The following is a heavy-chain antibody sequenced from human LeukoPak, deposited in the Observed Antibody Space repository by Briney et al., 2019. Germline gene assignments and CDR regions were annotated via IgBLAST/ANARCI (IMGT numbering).Heavy chain of an antibody. CDR3: AKALTQRHHRAPEKGFDY. Sequence: GGSLRLSCAASGFTFSSYSMNWVRQAPGKGLEWVSSISSSSSYIYYADSVKGRFTISRDNSKNTLYLQMNSLRAEGTAVYYCAKALTQRHHRAPEKGFDYWGQGTLVTVSS. V-gene: IGHV3-21*01. J-gene: IGHJ4*02. D-gene: IGHD1-14*01. CDR1: GFTFSSYS. CDR2: ISSSSSYI.